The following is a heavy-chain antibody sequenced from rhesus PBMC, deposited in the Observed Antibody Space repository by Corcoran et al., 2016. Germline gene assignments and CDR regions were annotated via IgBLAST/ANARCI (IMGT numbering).Heavy chain of an antibody. J-gene: IGHJ4*01. CDR2: ISGSGGNT. CDR1: GYSISSGYS. Sequence: QVHLQESGPGLVKPSETLSLTCAVSGYSISSGYSWDWNRQPPGKGLEYIGYISGSGGNTYYNPSLKSRVTVSKDTSKNQFSLKLTSVTAADTAVYYCGRASLYSGSWSNFDPWGQGVLVTVSS. CDR3: GRASLYSGSWSNFDP. V-gene: IGHV4-99*01. D-gene: IGHD6-25*01.